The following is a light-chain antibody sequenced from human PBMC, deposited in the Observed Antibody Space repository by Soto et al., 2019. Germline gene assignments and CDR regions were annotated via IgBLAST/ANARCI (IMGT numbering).Light chain of an antibody. CDR3: QQYGDSTFT. V-gene: IGKV3-20*01. Sequence: EVVLTQSPGTLSLSPGESATLSCRASQSVYINSLAWYQHKRGRAPRLLIYGASTRATAVRDRFTGSGSGTEFALTISSLEPDDAAVYYCQQYGDSTFTFGPGTNLDSK. CDR1: QSVYINS. J-gene: IGKJ2*01. CDR2: GAS.